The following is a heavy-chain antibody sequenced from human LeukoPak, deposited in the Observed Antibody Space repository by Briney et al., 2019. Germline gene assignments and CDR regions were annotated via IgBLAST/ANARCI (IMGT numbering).Heavy chain of an antibody. J-gene: IGHJ4*02. Sequence: LSCAASGFTFSDHQMDWVRQAPGKGXEWVGQTRNKANRYTTEYAASVKGRFTISRDDSKDSLYLQMNSLKIEDTGVYYCARGTSSSSFDYWGQGTLVTVSS. CDR3: ARGTSSSSFDY. V-gene: IGHV3-72*01. CDR2: TRNKANRYTT. D-gene: IGHD6-6*01. CDR1: GFTFSDHQ.